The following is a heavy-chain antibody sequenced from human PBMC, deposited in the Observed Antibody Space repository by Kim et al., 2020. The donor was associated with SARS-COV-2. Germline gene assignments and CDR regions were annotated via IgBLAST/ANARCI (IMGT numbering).Heavy chain of an antibody. V-gene: IGHV4-34*01. J-gene: IGHJ4*02. D-gene: IGHD3-22*01. Sequence: SLRSRVTISVDTSKNQFSLKLSSVTAADTAVYYCARARTYYYDSSGYFDYWGQGTLVTVSS. CDR3: ARARTYYYDSSGYFDY.